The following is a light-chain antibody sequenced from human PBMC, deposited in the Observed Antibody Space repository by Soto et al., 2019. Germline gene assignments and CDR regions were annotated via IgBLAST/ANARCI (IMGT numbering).Light chain of an antibody. Sequence: AIRMTQSPSSLSASTGDRVTITCRASQDISGYLAWYQQKPGKDPNFLIYAASTLHSGVPSRFSGSGSGTHFTLSISYLRSEDFATYYCQQYYSYPFNFGQGTKLEIK. CDR1: QDISGY. CDR3: QQYYSYPFN. J-gene: IGKJ2*01. V-gene: IGKV1-8*01. CDR2: AAS.